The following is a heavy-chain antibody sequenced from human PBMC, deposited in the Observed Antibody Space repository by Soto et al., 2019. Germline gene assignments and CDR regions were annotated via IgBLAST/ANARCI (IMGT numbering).Heavy chain of an antibody. CDR3: AICLYYYDSSGYYYVNWYFDL. CDR2: IIPIFGTA. D-gene: IGHD3-22*01. J-gene: IGHJ2*01. CDR1: GGTFSSYA. Sequence: QVQLVQSGAEVKKPGSSVKVSCKASGGTFSSYAISWVRQAPGQGLEWMGGIIPIFGTANYAQKCQGRVTITADESTSTAYMELSSLRSEDTAVYYCAICLYYYDSSGYYYVNWYFDLWGRGTLVPVSS. V-gene: IGHV1-69*01.